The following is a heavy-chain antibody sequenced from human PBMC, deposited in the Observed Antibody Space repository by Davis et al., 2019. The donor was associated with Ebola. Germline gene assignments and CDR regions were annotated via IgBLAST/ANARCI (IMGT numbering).Heavy chain of an antibody. CDR3: ARVGAATPNYYYGMDV. CDR2: ISAYNGNT. V-gene: IGHV1-18*01. J-gene: IGHJ6*02. CDR1: GYTFTSYG. D-gene: IGHD2-15*01. Sequence: ASVKVSCKASGYTFTSYGISWVRQAPGQGLEWMGWISAYNGNTNYAQKLQGRVTMTTDTSTSTAYMELRSLRSDDTAVYYCARVGAATPNYYYGMDVWGQGTTVTVSS.